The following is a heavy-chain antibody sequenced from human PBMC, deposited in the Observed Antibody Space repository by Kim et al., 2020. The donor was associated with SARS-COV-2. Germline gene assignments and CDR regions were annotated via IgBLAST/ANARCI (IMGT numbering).Heavy chain of an antibody. CDR2: T. J-gene: IGHJ4*02. D-gene: IGHD5-18*01. CDR3: ARERSYGFDY. V-gene: IGHV1-2*02. Sequence: TSLAQKVQGRVTMTRDTSISTAYMELSRLRSDDTAVYYCARERSYGFDYWGQGTLVTVSS.